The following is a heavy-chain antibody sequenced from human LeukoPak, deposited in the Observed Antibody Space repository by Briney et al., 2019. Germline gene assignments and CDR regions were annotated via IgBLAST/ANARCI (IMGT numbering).Heavy chain of an antibody. D-gene: IGHD4-11*01. CDR3: GRDVRGMTTAYFDS. CDR1: GYTFTGYY. CDR2: INPNSGGT. V-gene: IGHV1-2*06. Sequence: ASVKVSCKASGYTFTGYYMHWVRQAPGQGLEWMGRINPNSGGTNYAQKFQGRVTITRDTSASTGYMELSSLRSEDTAVYYCGRDVRGMTTAYFDSWGQGTLVTVSS. J-gene: IGHJ4*02.